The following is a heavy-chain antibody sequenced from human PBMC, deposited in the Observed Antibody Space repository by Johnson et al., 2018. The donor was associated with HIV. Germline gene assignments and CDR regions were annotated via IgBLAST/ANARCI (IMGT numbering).Heavy chain of an antibody. CDR1: GFTFSSYD. CDR2: IGTAGDT. D-gene: IGHD1-26*01. Sequence: VQLVESGGGLVQPGGSLRLSCAASGFTFSSYDMHWVRQATGKGLEWVSAIGTAGDTYYPGSVKGRFTISRENAKNSCYLQMNSLRAGDTAVYYCARGIVGADDAFDVWGQGTMVTVSS. CDR3: ARGIVGADDAFDV. J-gene: IGHJ3*01. V-gene: IGHV3-13*01.